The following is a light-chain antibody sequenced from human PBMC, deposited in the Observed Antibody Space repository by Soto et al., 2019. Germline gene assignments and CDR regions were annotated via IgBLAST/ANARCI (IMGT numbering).Light chain of an antibody. CDR3: HQYGDSQA. J-gene: IGKJ1*01. CDR1: QSVSSTY. CDR2: GAS. Sequence: EIVLTQSPGTLSLSPGERATLSCRASQSVSSTYLAWYQQKPGQAPGLLIYGASSRATGIPDRFSGSGSGTDFNLTISRLEPEDFAVYYCHQYGDSQAFGQGTKVEI. V-gene: IGKV3-20*01.